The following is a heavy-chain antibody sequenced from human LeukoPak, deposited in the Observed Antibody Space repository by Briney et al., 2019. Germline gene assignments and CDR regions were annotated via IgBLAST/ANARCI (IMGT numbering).Heavy chain of an antibody. CDR3: AGYGDYYYYGMDV. Sequence: ASETLSLTCTVSGGSISSSSYYWGWIRQPPGKGLEWIGSIYYSESTYYNPSLKSRVTISVDTSKNQFSLKLSSVTAADTAVYYCAGYGDYYYYGMDVWGQGTTVTVSS. D-gene: IGHD4-17*01. J-gene: IGHJ6*02. V-gene: IGHV4-39*01. CDR2: IYYSEST. CDR1: GGSISSSSYY.